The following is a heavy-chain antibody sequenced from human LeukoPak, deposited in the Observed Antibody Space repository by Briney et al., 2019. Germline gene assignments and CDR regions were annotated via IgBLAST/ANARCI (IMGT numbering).Heavy chain of an antibody. Sequence: SETLSLTCAVYGGSFSGYYWSWIRQPPGKGLEWIGEINHSGSTNYNPSLKSRVTISVDTSKNQFSLKLSSVTAADTAVYYCARDSYGFGLRYFNYWGQGTLVTVSS. CDR1: GGSFSGYY. CDR2: INHSGST. J-gene: IGHJ4*02. D-gene: IGHD3-9*01. CDR3: ARDSYGFGLRYFNY. V-gene: IGHV4-34*01.